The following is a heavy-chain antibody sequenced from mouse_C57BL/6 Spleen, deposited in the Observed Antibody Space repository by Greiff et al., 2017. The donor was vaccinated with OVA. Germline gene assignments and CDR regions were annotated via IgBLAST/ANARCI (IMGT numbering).Heavy chain of an antibody. V-gene: IGHV1-52*01. CDR3: ARGGGYGSSYAMDY. CDR1: GYTFTSYW. J-gene: IGHJ4*01. Sequence: QVQLKQPGAELVRPGSSVKLSCKASGYTFTSYWMHWVKQRPIQGLEWIGNIDPSDSETHYNQKFKDKATLTVDKSSSTAYMQLSSLTSEDSAVYCCARGGGYGSSYAMDYWGQGTSVTVSS. CDR2: IDPSDSET. D-gene: IGHD1-1*01.